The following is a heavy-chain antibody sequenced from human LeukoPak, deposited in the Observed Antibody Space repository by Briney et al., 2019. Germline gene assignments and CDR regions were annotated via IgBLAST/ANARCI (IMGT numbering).Heavy chain of an antibody. CDR2: TSYDGSNE. Sequence: PGRSLRLSCAASGFTFSNYAMHWVRQAPGKGLEWVALTSYDGSNEKYADSVKGRFTVSRGISKNTLYLQMNSLRLDDTAVYFCATVGVSRAWVFDYWGQGTLVHVSS. V-gene: IGHV3-30*04. CDR3: ATVGVSRAWVFDY. D-gene: IGHD2-15*01. CDR1: GFTFSNYA. J-gene: IGHJ4*02.